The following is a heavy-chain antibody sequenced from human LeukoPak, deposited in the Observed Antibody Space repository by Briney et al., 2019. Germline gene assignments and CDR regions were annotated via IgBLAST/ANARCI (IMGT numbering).Heavy chain of an antibody. J-gene: IGHJ4*02. D-gene: IGHD6-13*01. CDR2: INPNSGGT. Sequence: ASVKVSCKASGYTFTGYYMHWVRQAPGQGLEWMGRINPNSGGTNYAQKFQGRVTMTRGTSISTAYMELSRLRSDDTAVYYCARGSIAAAGTIPYWGQGTLVTVSS. CDR3: ARGSIAAAGTIPY. V-gene: IGHV1-2*06. CDR1: GYTFTGYY.